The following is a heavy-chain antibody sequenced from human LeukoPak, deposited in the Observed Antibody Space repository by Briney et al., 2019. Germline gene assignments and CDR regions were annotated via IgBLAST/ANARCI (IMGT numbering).Heavy chain of an antibody. D-gene: IGHD6-13*01. Sequence: GGSPRLSCAASGFTFSSYGMHWVRQAPGKGLEWVAFIRYDGSNKYYADSVKGRFTISRDNSKNTLYLQMNSLRAEDTAVYYCAKMGSNSRFPYYFDYWGQGTLATVSS. J-gene: IGHJ4*02. V-gene: IGHV3-30*02. CDR1: GFTFSSYG. CDR2: IRYDGSNK. CDR3: AKMGSNSRFPYYFDY.